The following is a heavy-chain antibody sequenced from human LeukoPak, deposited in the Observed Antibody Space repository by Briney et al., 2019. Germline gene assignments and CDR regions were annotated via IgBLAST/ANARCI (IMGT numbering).Heavy chain of an antibody. J-gene: IGHJ4*02. CDR3: ARSPQNYYDSSGYYYSLYYFDY. CDR1: GGSISSYY. D-gene: IGHD3-22*01. CDR2: IYTSGST. V-gene: IGHV4-4*07. Sequence: SETLSLTCTVSGGSISSYYWSWLRQPAGKGLEWIGRIYTSGSTNYNPSLKSRVTMSVDTSKNQFSLKLSSVTAADTAVYYCARSPQNYYDSSGYYYSLYYFDYWGQGTLVTVSS.